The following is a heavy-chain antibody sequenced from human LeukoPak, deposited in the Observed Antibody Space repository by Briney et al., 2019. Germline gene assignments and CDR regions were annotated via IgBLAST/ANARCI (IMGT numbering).Heavy chain of an antibody. Sequence: GGSLRLSCVDSGFTFTNAWMSWVRQAPGKGLEWIGRIKSKTDGETTNYAEPVRGGFTISRDDSKSAVYLQMNSLKIEDTAVYYCTTDLGTYYHGSQRLIPIDYWGQGTLVTVSS. CDR3: TTDLGTYYHGSQRLIPIDY. V-gene: IGHV3-15*01. D-gene: IGHD3-10*01. CDR1: GFTFTNAW. J-gene: IGHJ4*02. CDR2: IKSKTDGETT.